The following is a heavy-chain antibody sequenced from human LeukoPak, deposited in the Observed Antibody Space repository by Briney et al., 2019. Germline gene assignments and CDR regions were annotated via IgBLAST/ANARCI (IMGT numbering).Heavy chain of an antibody. J-gene: IGHJ4*02. V-gene: IGHV3-11*04. D-gene: IGHD4-11*01. CDR1: GFTFSDYY. CDR3: ARDLYSNYALRD. Sequence: PGGSLRLSCAASGFTFSDYYMSWTRQAPGKGLEWVSYISSSGSTIYYADSVKGRFTISRDNAKNSLYLQMNSLRAEDTAVYYCARDLYSNYALRDWGQGTLVTVSS. CDR2: ISSSGSTI.